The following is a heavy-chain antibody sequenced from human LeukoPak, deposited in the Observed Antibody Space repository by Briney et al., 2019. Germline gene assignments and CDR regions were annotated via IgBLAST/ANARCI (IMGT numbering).Heavy chain of an antibody. CDR3: ASNIPIDY. CDR2: INHVSST. D-gene: IGHD2-21*01. V-gene: IGHV4-34*01. J-gene: IGHJ4*02. CDR1: GGSFSGYY. Sequence: SETLSLTCAVSGGSFSGYYWSWIRQPPGKGLEWIGEINHVSSTNYNPSLMSRVTISIDTSKNQFSLEVSSVTAADTAVYYCASNIPIDYWGQGTLVTVSS.